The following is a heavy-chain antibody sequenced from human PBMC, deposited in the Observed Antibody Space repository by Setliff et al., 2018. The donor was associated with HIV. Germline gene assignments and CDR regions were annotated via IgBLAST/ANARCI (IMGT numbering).Heavy chain of an antibody. J-gene: IGHJ4*02. D-gene: IGHD1-7*01. CDR3: ATNRVGNYPLDY. V-gene: IGHV4-39*01. Sequence: SETLSLTCTVSGGSIDSTSYYWGWIRQPPGKGLEWIGSIYYSGTTYYNPSLKSRVTISVDRSRNQFSLTLSSVTAADTAVYYCATNRVGNYPLDYWGRGTLVTVSS. CDR2: IYYSGTT. CDR1: GGSIDSTSYY.